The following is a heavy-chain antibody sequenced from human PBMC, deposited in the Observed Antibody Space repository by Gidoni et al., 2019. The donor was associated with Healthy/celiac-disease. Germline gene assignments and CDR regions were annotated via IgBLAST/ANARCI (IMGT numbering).Heavy chain of an antibody. D-gene: IGHD2-15*01. V-gene: IGHV1-46*01. J-gene: IGHJ3*02. Sequence: QVQLVQSGAEVKKPGASVKVSCQASGYTFTSYYMHGVRQAPGQGLEWMAIINPRGGSTSYAQKCQGSVTMTWDTYTSTVYMELSSMIPEETAVYYCARVLTQRTPGDAFDIWGQGTMVTVSS. CDR3: ARVLTQRTPGDAFDI. CDR1: GYTFTSYY. CDR2: INPRGGST.